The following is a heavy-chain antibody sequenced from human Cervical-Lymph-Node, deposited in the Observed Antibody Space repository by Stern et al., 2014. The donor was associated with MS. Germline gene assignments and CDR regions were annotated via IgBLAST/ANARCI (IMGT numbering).Heavy chain of an antibody. V-gene: IGHV3-72*01. CDR2: TRNKAKSYST. CDR3: VRGPYCTVVTGPCYYGMDV. Sequence: EVQLVESGGGLVQPGGSLRLSCAVSGFTFSDHYMDWVRQAPGKGLEWVGRTRNKAKSYSTEYAASVKGRFTISRDASKNSLYLQMNSLKTEDTAVYYCVRGPYCTVVTGPCYYGMDVWGQGTTVTVSS. J-gene: IGHJ6*02. D-gene: IGHD4-11*01. CDR1: GFTFSDHY.